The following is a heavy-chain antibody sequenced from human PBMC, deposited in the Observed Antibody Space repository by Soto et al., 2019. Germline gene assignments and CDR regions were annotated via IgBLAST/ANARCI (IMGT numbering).Heavy chain of an antibody. CDR3: AREYGFDWFYYYYGMDV. J-gene: IGHJ6*02. V-gene: IGHV3-33*01. CDR1: GFTFTTYG. CDR2: ICYEGSNK. Sequence: HPGGSRRLPCAASGFTFTTYGMHWVPQAPGKGLEWVAVICYEGSNKYYAASVKGRFTISRDNSRNALHLQMNSLRAEDTAVYYCAREYGFDWFYYYYGMDVWGQGTTVTVSS. D-gene: IGHD3-9*01.